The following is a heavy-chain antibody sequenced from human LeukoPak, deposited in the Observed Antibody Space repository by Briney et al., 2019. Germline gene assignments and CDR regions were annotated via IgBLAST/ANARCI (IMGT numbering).Heavy chain of an antibody. CDR2: IYQYGST. CDR1: GYSISSGYY. D-gene: IGHD2-2*02. Sequence: KPSETLSLTCAVSGYSISSGYYWGWIRQPPGKGLEGIGTIYQYGSTYYNPSLKSRVTISGDTSKNQFSLKLSSVTAAETAVYYCARHRSPDGSTSCYNDWGQGTLVTVSS. J-gene: IGHJ4*02. V-gene: IGHV4-38-2*01. CDR3: ARHRSPDGSTSCYND.